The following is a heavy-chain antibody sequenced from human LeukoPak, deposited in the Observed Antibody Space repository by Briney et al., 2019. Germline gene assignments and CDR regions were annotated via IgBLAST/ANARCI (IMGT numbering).Heavy chain of an antibody. J-gene: IGHJ4*02. CDR2: MYRGGST. D-gene: IGHD6-13*01. CDR3: ARDGGAAAGY. Sequence: GGSLRLSCAASGFTVSNNYMSWVRQAPGQGLEWVSVMYRGGSTSYADSVQGRFTMSRDNSKNTVYLQMNSLRAEDTAVYYCARDGGAAAGYWGQGTLVTVSS. CDR1: GFTVSNNY. V-gene: IGHV3-66*01.